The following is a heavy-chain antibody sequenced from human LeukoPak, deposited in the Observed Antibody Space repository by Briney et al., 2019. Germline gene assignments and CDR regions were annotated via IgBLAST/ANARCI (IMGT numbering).Heavy chain of an antibody. Sequence: SETLSLTCTVSGGSISSYYWSWIRQPAGKGLERIGRIYTSGSTNYNPSLKSRVTMSVDTSKNQFSLKLSSVTAADTAVYYCARSGDFWSGYPPGDNWFDPWGQGTLVTVSS. V-gene: IGHV4-4*07. J-gene: IGHJ5*02. D-gene: IGHD3-3*01. CDR2: IYTSGST. CDR1: GGSISSYY. CDR3: ARSGDFWSGYPPGDNWFDP.